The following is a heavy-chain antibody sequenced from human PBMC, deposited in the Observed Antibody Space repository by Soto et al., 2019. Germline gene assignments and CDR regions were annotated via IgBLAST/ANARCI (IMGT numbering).Heavy chain of an antibody. CDR3: ARVSPGNYNWFDP. V-gene: IGHV1-2*04. CDR2: INPNSGGT. D-gene: IGHD1-7*01. Sequence: ASVKVSCKASGYTFTGCYMHWVRQAPGQGLEWMGWINPNSGGTNYAQKFQGWVTMTRDTSISTAYMELSRLRSDDTAVYYCARVSPGNYNWFDPWGQGTLVTVSS. J-gene: IGHJ5*02. CDR1: GYTFTGCY.